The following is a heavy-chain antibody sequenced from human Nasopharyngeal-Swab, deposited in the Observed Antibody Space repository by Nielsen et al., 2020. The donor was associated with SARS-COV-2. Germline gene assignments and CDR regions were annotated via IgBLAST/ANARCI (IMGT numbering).Heavy chain of an antibody. CDR1: GFTFSSYS. J-gene: IGHJ2*01. CDR3: ARDRGGSYWYLDL. D-gene: IGHD3-16*01. CDR2: ISSSSSYI. Sequence: GESLKISCAASGFTFSSYSMNWVRQAPGKGLEWVSSISSSSSYIYYADSVKGRFTISRDNAKNSLYLQMNSLRAEDTAVYYCARDRGGSYWYLDLWGRGTLVTVSS. V-gene: IGHV3-21*01.